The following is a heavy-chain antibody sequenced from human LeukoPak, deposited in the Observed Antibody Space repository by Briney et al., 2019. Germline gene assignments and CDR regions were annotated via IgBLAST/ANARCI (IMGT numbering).Heavy chain of an antibody. CDR3: ARGVESFGESSFDP. CDR2: ISGSGGST. D-gene: IGHD3-10*01. CDR1: GFTFSNYA. Sequence: RPGGSLRLSCAASGFTFSNYAMSWVRQAPGKGLEWVSVISGSGGSTYYVDSVQGRFTISRDNAKNSLYLQMNSLRAEDTAMYYCARGVESFGESSFDPWGQGSLVTVSS. V-gene: IGHV3-23*01. J-gene: IGHJ5*02.